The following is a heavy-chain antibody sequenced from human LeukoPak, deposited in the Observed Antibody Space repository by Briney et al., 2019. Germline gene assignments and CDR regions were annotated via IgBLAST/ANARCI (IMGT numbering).Heavy chain of an antibody. CDR2: IYTSGST. CDR1: GGSISSGSYY. V-gene: IGHV4-61*02. D-gene: IGHD2-15*01. CDR3: ARDHCSGGSCHGGH. J-gene: IGHJ4*02. Sequence: SQTLSLTCTVSGGSISSGSYYWSWIRQPAGKGLEWIGRIYTSGSTNYNPSLKSRVTISVDTSKNQFSLKLSSVTAADTAVYYCARDHCSGGSCHGGHWGQGTLVTVSS.